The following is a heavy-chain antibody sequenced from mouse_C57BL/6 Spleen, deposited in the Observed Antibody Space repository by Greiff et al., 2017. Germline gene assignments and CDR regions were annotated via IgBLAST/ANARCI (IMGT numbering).Heavy chain of an antibody. CDR2: IWTGGGT. J-gene: IGHJ4*01. CDR3: ARTYYSNPEDAMDY. CDR1: GFSLTSYA. Sequence: QVQLKESGPGLVAPSQSLSITCTVSGFSLTSYAISWVRQPPGQGLEWLGVIWTGGGTNYNSALKSRLSISKDNSKSQVFLKMNSLQTDDTARYYCARTYYSNPEDAMDYWGQGTSVTVSS. D-gene: IGHD2-5*01. V-gene: IGHV2-9-1*01.